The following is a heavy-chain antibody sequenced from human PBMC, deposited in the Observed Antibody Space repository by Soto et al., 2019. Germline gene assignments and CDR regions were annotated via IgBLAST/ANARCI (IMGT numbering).Heavy chain of an antibody. CDR3: ATLVVITYFRFDY. D-gene: IGHD3-22*01. V-gene: IGHV3-30-3*01. J-gene: IGHJ4*02. Sequence: RLSCAASGFTFSSYAMHWVRQAPGKGLEWVAVISYDGSNKYYADSVKGRFTISRDNSKNTLYLQMNSLRAEDTAVYYCATLVVITYFRFDYWGQGTIVTVSS. CDR1: GFTFSSYA. CDR2: ISYDGSNK.